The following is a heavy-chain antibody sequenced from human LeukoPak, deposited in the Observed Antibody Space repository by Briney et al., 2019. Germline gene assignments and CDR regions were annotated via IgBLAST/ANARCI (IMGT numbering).Heavy chain of an antibody. CDR1: GLTFSSYG. V-gene: IGHV3-33*06. CDR2: IWYDGSNK. D-gene: IGHD2-15*01. Sequence: ERSLRLSCAASGLTFSSYGMHWVRQAPGKGLEWVALIWYDGSNKDYANSVKGRFTISRDNSKNTLYLQMGSLRAEDMAVYYCAKYCSGGNCYSGLYWGQGTLVTVSS. CDR3: AKYCSGGNCYSGLY. J-gene: IGHJ4*02.